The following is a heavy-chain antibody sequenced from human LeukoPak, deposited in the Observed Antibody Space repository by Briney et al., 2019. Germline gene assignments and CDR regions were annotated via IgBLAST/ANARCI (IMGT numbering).Heavy chain of an antibody. J-gene: IGHJ4*02. CDR3: ARGEGYYGSGSRGDDY. CDR1: DFTFSAYA. D-gene: IGHD3-10*01. CDR2: ISSSSSYI. V-gene: IGHV3-21*04. Sequence: PGGSLRLSCAASDFTFSAYAMNWVRQAPGKGLEWVSSISSSSSYIYYADSVKGRFTISRDNAKNSLYLQMNSLRAEDTAVYYCARGEGYYGSGSRGDDYWGQGTLVTVSS.